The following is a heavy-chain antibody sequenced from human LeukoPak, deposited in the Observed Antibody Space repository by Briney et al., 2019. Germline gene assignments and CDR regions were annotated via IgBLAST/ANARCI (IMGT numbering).Heavy chain of an antibody. D-gene: IGHD6-19*01. CDR1: GFTFSSYA. V-gene: IGHV3-23*01. Sequence: GGSLRLSCAASGFTFSSYAMSWVRQAPGKGLEWVSAISGSGGSTYYADSVKGRFTISRDNSKNTLYLQMNSLRAEDTAVYYCAKGGSGWQGAYYFDYWGQGTLVTVSS. CDR3: AKGGSGWQGAYYFDY. J-gene: IGHJ4*02. CDR2: ISGSGGST.